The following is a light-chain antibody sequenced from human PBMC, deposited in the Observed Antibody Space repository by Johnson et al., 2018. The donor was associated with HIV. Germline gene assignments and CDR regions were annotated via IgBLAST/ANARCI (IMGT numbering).Light chain of an antibody. CDR1: SSNIGNNY. V-gene: IGLV1-51*02. CDR2: ENN. Sequence: QSVLTQPPSVSASPGQKVTISCSGSSSNIGNNYVSWYQQLPGSAPKLLIYENNKRPSGIPGRFSGSKSGTSATLGIPGLQPGDEADYYCGTWDSSLSADVFGPGTKVTVL. CDR3: GTWDSSLSADV. J-gene: IGLJ1*01.